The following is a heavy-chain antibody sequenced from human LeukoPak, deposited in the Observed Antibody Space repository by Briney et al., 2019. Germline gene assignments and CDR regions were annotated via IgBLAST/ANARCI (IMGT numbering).Heavy chain of an antibody. V-gene: IGHV3-30*03. CDR3: ARDQWLAYYYHGMDV. J-gene: IGHJ6*02. CDR1: GFTFSSYG. CDR2: ISSDGSNT. D-gene: IGHD6-19*01. Sequence: PGGSLRLSCAASGFTFSSYGMHWVRQAPGKGLDWVAVISSDGSNTHYADSVKGRFTISRDKAENSLYLQMNSLRAEDTAIYYCARDQWLAYYYHGMDVWGQGTTVTVSS.